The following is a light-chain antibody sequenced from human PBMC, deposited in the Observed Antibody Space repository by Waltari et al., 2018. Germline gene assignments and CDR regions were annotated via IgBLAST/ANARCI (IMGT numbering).Light chain of an antibody. V-gene: IGLV2-14*03. Sequence: QSALTQPASVSGSPGQSITISCTGTSRDVGDYSYLFWYQQHPGNAPKVLIYDVSRRPSGVSDRFSGSKSGNTASLTISGLQAEDEADYYCSSYKSSSTSFAFGTGTKVTVL. CDR2: DVS. J-gene: IGLJ1*01. CDR1: SRDVGDYSY. CDR3: SSYKSSSTSFA.